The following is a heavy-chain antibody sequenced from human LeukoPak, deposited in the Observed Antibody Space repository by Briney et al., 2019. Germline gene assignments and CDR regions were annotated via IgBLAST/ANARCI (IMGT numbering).Heavy chain of an antibody. CDR2: IYTSGST. CDR3: ARDRVATFYWYFDL. CDR1: GGSISSGSYY. D-gene: IGHD5-12*01. V-gene: IGHV4-61*02. J-gene: IGHJ2*01. Sequence: KASQTLSLTCTVSGGSISSGSYYWSWIRQPAGKGLEWIGRIYTSGSTNYNPSLKSRVTISVDTSKNQFSLKLSSATAADTAVYYCARDRVATFYWYFDLWGRGTLVTVSS.